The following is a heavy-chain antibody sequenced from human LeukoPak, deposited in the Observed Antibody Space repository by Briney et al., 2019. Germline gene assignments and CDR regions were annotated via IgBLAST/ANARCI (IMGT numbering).Heavy chain of an antibody. V-gene: IGHV4-38-2*01. CDR2: TYHGGDT. D-gene: IGHD2-2*01. J-gene: IGHJ4*02. CDR1: GYSIGSGYY. CDR3: ASLGYCSSRTNCYR. Sequence: SETLSLTCSVSGYSIGSGYYWGWIRPPPGKGLEWIGSTYHGGDTYYNPSLKSRVTVSIDTSKNQFSLKLTSVTAADSAVYYCASLGYCSSRTNCYRWGQGTLVTVSS.